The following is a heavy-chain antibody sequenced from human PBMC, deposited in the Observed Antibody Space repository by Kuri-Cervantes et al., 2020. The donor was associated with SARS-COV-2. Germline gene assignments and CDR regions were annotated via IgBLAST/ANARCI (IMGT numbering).Heavy chain of an antibody. CDR2: INHSGST. D-gene: IGHD5-18*01. V-gene: IGHV4-34*01. CDR1: GGSFSGYY. CDR3: ARDVVHTYGWRAFDY. Sequence: SETLSLTCAVYGGSFSGYYWSWIRQPPGKGLEWIGEINHSGSTNYNPSLKSRVTISADTSKNQFSLKLSSVTAADTAVYYCARDVVHTYGWRAFDYWGQGSLVTVSS. J-gene: IGHJ4*02.